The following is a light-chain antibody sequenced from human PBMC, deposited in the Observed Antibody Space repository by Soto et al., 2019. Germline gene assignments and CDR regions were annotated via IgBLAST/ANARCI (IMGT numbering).Light chain of an antibody. CDR1: QTVAKS. CDR3: QQSYSMPPT. CDR2: ATS. Sequence: DIPMTHSPSSLPASVGDRVTITCRASQTVAKSLNWYQQTPGKAPDLLIYATSHLHSGVPSRFSGSGSDTEFTLTITYVQPEDFASYYCQQSYSMPPTFGEGTRVEI. J-gene: IGKJ1*01. V-gene: IGKV1-39*01.